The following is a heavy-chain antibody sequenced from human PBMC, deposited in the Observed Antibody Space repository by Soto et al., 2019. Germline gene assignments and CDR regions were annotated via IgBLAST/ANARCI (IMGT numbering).Heavy chain of an antibody. CDR3: ARDYGPGYRNSGIGT. CDR1: AFTLTSSA. V-gene: IGHV1-58*02. CDR2: IVVGSGNT. J-gene: IGHJ4*02. Sequence: SVKVSCTASAFTLTSSAMQWVRHARGQRLEWIGWIVVGSGNTNNAQKFQERATITRDMSTSTAYTKLSSLGCEDTAVYYCARDYGPGYRNSGIGTGGQGTLVTVSS. D-gene: IGHD5-18*01.